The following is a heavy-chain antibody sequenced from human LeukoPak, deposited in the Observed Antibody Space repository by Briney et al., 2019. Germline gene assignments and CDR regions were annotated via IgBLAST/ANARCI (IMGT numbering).Heavy chain of an antibody. D-gene: IGHD5-12*01. J-gene: IGHJ4*02. V-gene: IGHV4-38-2*01. CDR1: GYSISSGYY. CDR3: ARFLYRGYSSFRVSPFHY. Sequence: SETLSLTCAVSGYSISSGYYWGWIRQPPGKGLKWIGSMFHSGSTYYNPSLKSRVTISVDNSKNHFSLKLSSVTAAVSAVYYCARFLYRGYSSFRVSPFHYWGQGTLVTVSS. CDR2: MFHSGST.